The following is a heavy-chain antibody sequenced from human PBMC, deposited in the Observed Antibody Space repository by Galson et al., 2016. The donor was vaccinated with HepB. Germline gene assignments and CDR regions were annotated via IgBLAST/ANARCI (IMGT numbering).Heavy chain of an antibody. V-gene: IGHV4-59*01. CDR2: IYFSVTT. D-gene: IGHD3-16*01. CDR3: ARFGGSRNAFDV. Sequence: SETLSLTCSISGGSIGTYYWSWIRQPPGEGLEWIGYIYFSVTTNYNPSLKSRVTISGDTSKKQFSLKLRSVTAADTALYYCARFGGSRNAFDVWSQGTMVTVSS. J-gene: IGHJ3*01. CDR1: GGSIGTYY.